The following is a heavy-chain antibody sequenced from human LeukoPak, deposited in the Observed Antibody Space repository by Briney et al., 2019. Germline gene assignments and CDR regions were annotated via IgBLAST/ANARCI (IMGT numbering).Heavy chain of an antibody. CDR3: ARGSESGGDNPPYYFDY. J-gene: IGHJ4*02. CDR1: GGSLSGYY. D-gene: IGHD4-17*01. Sequence: PSETLSLTCAVYGGSLSGYYWSWTRQPPGRGLEWIGEINHRGSTNYNPSLKSRVTISVDTSKNQFSLKLSSVTAADTAVYYWARGSESGGDNPPYYFDYWGQGTLVTVSS. V-gene: IGHV4-34*01. CDR2: INHRGST.